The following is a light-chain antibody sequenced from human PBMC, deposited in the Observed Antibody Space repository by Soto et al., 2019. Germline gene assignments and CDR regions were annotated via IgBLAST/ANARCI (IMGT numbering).Light chain of an antibody. Sequence: DIQMTQSPSTLSASVGDTVTITCRASQSISNWLAWYQQKPGQAPKLLIHKASTLESGVPSRFSGSGFGTEFTLTIRSLQPDDFATFYCQQYDRFPYTFGQGTKLEIK. CDR3: QQYDRFPYT. J-gene: IGKJ2*01. CDR1: QSISNW. V-gene: IGKV1-5*03. CDR2: KAS.